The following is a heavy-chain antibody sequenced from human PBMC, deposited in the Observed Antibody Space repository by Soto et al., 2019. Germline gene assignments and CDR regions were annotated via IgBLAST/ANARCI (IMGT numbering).Heavy chain of an antibody. CDR2: ISYDGSNK. CDR3: ARDRWDTAMVMGYYFDY. CDR1: GFTFSSYA. J-gene: IGHJ4*02. Sequence: GGSLRLSCAASGFTFSSYAMHWVRQAPGKGLEWVAVISYDGSNKYYADSVKGRFTISRDNSKNTLYLQMNSLRAEDTAVYYCARDRWDTAMVMGYYFDYWGQGTLVTVSS. V-gene: IGHV3-30-3*01. D-gene: IGHD5-18*01.